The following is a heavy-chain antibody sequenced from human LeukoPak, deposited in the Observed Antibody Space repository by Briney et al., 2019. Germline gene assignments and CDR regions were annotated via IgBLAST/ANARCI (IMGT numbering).Heavy chain of an antibody. V-gene: IGHV1-2*02. J-gene: IGHJ4*02. D-gene: IGHD2-15*01. Sequence: ASVKVSCKASGYTFTGYYMHWVRQAPGQGLEWMGWIYPNSGGTNYAQKFQGRVTMTRDTSISTAYMELSRLRSDDTAVYYCARSCSGGSCYGILDYWGQGTLVTVSS. CDR3: ARSCSGGSCYGILDY. CDR2: IYPNSGGT. CDR1: GYTFTGYY.